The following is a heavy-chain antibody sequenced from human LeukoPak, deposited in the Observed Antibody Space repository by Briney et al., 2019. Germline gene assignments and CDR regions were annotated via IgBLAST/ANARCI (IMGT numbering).Heavy chain of an antibody. J-gene: IGHJ6*02. V-gene: IGHV1-18*01. Sequence: GASVRVSCKGSGFTFSTFAISWVRQAPGQGLEWMGWIITYNGHTNYAQKFQDRVTMTTDTSTSTAYMELRSLRSDDTAVYYCARDGSSGFMVAGSLYYYYGMDVWGQGTTVTVSS. CDR2: IITYNGHT. CDR1: GFTFSTFA. D-gene: IGHD6-19*01. CDR3: ARDGSSGFMVAGSLYYYYGMDV.